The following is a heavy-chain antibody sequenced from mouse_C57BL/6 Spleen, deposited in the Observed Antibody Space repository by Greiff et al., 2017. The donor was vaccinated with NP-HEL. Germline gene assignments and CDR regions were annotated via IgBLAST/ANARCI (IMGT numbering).Heavy chain of an antibody. CDR2: FYPGSGSI. J-gene: IGHJ4*01. CDR3: ARHEERDYGVVTSLYAMDY. CDR1: GYTFTEYT. Sequence: VQLQESGAELVKPGASVKLSCKASGYTFTEYTIHWVKQRSGQGLEWIGWFYPGSGSIKYNEKFKDKATLTADKSSSTVYMELSRLTSEDSAVYFCARHEERDYGVVTSLYAMDYWGQGTSVTVSS. D-gene: IGHD2-2*01. V-gene: IGHV1-62-2*01.